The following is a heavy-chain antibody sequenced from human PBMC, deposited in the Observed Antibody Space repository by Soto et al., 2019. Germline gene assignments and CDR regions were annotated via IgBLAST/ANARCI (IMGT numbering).Heavy chain of an antibody. J-gene: IGHJ4*02. D-gene: IGHD6-13*01. V-gene: IGHV1-2*04. CDR3: AKDDAGHTDF. CDR2: INPNSGVA. Sequence: ASVKVSCKASGFTFTGYYMHWVRQAPGQGLEWIGWINPNSGVANYAQKFHDWVTITRDTSITTAYMELSGLKSDDTAVYFCAKDDAGHTDFWGQGTLVTVFS. CDR1: GFTFTGYY.